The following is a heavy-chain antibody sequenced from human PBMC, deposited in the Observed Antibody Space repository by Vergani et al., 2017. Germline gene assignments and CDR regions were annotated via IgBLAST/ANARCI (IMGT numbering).Heavy chain of an antibody. CDR2: VDNSGNT. Sequence: QVQLQESGPGLVKPSETLSLTCTVSGVSINTYFWSWIRQPTGKGLEWVGHVDNSGNTNYNPSLKSRVTISVDTSKNQFSLNLSSVTAADTAVYYCARMLNYYYGMDVWGQGTTVTVSS. J-gene: IGHJ6*02. CDR1: GVSINTYF. CDR3: ARMLNYYYGMDV. D-gene: IGHD2-8*01. V-gene: IGHV4-59*01.